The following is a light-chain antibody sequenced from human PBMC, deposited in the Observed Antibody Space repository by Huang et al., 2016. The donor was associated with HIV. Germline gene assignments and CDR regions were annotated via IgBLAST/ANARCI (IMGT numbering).Light chain of an antibody. CDR1: QSLLYSSNNKNY. V-gene: IGKV4-1*01. Sequence: DIVMTQSPDSLAVSLGERATINCKSSQSLLYSSNNKNYSAWYQQKPGQPPKLLIYWASTRESGVPDRFSGSGSETDFTLTISSLQAEDVAVYYCHQYYATGTFGQGTKVEI. CDR3: HQYYATGT. J-gene: IGKJ1*01. CDR2: WAS.